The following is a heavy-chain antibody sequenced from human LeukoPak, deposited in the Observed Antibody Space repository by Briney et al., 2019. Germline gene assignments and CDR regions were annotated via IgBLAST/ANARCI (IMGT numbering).Heavy chain of an antibody. CDR3: AKESGYDPNFDY. J-gene: IGHJ4*02. CDR2: ISGSGGST. CDR1: GFTFSSYA. V-gene: IGHV3-23*01. D-gene: IGHD5-12*01. Sequence: PGGSLRLSCAASGFTFSSYAMSWVRQAPGKGLEWVSAISGSGGSTYYADPVKGRFTVSRDNSKNTLYLQMNSLRAEDTAVYYCAKESGYDPNFDYWGQGTLVTVSS.